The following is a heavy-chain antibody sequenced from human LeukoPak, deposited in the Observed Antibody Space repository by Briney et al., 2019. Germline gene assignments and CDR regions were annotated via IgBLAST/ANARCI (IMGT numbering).Heavy chain of an antibody. CDR2: ISSSSSYI. CDR1: GFTFSSYS. V-gene: IGHV3-21*04. J-gene: IGHJ5*02. D-gene: IGHD1-26*01. CDR3: ARDKKEGRWFDP. Sequence: GGSLRLSCAASGFTFSSYSMNWVRQAPGKGLEWVSSISSSSSYIYYADSVKGRFTISRDNAKNSLYLQMNSLRAEDTAVYYCARDKKEGRWFDPWGQGTLVTVSS.